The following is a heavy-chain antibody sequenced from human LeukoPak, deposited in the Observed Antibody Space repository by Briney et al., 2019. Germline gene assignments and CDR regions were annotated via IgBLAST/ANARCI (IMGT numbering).Heavy chain of an antibody. Sequence: PGRSLRLSCTASGFTFGDYAMSWVRQAPGKGLEWVGFIRSKASGGTTEYTASVKGRFTTSRDDSKSIAYLQMNSLITEDTAIYYCTRGYSIDYWGQGTQVTVSS. CDR3: TRGYSIDY. CDR2: IRSKASGGTT. CDR1: GFTFGDYA. J-gene: IGHJ4*02. D-gene: IGHD4-11*01. V-gene: IGHV3-49*04.